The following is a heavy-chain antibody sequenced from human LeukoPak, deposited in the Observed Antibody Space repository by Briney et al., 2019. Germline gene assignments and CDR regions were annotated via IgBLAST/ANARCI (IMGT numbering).Heavy chain of an antibody. CDR2: ISSNGGST. V-gene: IGHV3-64*01. CDR3: AKTASIAVAGDAFDI. J-gene: IGHJ3*02. D-gene: IGHD6-19*01. Sequence: GGSLRLSCAASGFTFSSYAMHWVRQAPGKGLEYVSAISSNGGSTYYANSVKGRFTISRDNSKNTLYLQMGSLRAEDMAVYYCAKTASIAVAGDAFDIWGQGTMVTVSS. CDR1: GFTFSSYA.